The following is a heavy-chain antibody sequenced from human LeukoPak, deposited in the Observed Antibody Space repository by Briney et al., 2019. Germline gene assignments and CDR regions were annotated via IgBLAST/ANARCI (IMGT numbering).Heavy chain of an antibody. Sequence: ASVKVSCKASGYTFTSHDINWVRQATGQGLEWMGWMNPNSGNTGYAQKFQGRVTMTRNTSISTAYMELSSLRSEDTAVYYCARGQTKVGATGSWGQGTLVTVSS. V-gene: IGHV1-8*01. CDR3: ARGQTKVGATGS. J-gene: IGHJ4*02. CDR2: MNPNSGNT. CDR1: GYTFTSHD. D-gene: IGHD1-26*01.